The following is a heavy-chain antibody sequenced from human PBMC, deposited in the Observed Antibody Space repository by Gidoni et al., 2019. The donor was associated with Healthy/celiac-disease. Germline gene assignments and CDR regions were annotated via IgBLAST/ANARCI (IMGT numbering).Heavy chain of an antibody. D-gene: IGHD1-1*01. CDR3: ARGEGVQDY. J-gene: IGHJ4*02. V-gene: IGHV3-21*01. CDR2: SSSSSSYI. CDR1: GFTFSSYS. Sequence: EVQLLEAGGGLVKPGGSLRLACAASGFTFSSYSMNWVRQAPGKGLEWVSSSSSSSSYIDYADSVKGRFTSSRDNAKNSLYLQMNSLRAEDTAVYYCARGEGVQDYWGQGTLVTVSS.